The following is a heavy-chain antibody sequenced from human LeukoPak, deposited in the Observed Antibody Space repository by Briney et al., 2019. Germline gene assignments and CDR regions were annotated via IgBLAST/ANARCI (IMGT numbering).Heavy chain of an antibody. CDR1: GYTFTSYA. V-gene: IGHV7-4-1*02. D-gene: IGHD3-3*01. Sequence: ASVKVSCKASGYTFTSYAMNWVRQAPGQGLEWMGWINTNTGNPTYAQGFTGRFVFSLDTSVSTAYLQISSLKAEDTAVYYCARDLYDFWSGYSSSNWFDPWGQGTLVTVSS. CDR2: INTNTGNP. CDR3: ARDLYDFWSGYSSSNWFDP. J-gene: IGHJ5*02.